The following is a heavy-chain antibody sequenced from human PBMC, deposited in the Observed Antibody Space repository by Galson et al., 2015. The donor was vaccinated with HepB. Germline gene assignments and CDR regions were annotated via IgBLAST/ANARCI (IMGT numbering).Heavy chain of an antibody. CDR2: IYYSGST. J-gene: IGHJ4*02. V-gene: IGHV4-30-4*01. D-gene: IGHD3-16*02. CDR3: ARAGKYYDSVWGSYRPDQLDY. CDR1: GGSISSGDYY. Sequence: TLSLTCTVSGGSISSGDYYWSWIRQPPGKGLEWIGYIYYSGSTYYNPSLKSRVTISVDTSKNQFSLKLSSVTAADTAVYYCARAGKYYDSVWGSYRPDQLDYWGLGTLVTVSS.